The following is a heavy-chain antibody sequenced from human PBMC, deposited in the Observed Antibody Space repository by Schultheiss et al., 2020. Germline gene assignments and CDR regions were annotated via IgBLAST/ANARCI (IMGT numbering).Heavy chain of an antibody. D-gene: IGHD6-13*01. V-gene: IGHV3-48*01. CDR2: ISSSSSTI. Sequence: GESLKISCAASGFTFSSYSMNWVRQAPGKGLEWVSYISSSSSTIYYADSVKGRFTISRDNAKNSLYLQMNSLRAEDTALYYCARALVQDSKYYYYYYGMDVWGQGTTVTVSS. CDR3: ARALVQDSKYYYYYYGMDV. J-gene: IGHJ6*02. CDR1: GFTFSSYS.